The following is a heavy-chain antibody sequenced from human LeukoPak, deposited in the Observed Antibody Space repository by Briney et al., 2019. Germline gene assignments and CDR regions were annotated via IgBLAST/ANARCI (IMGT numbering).Heavy chain of an antibody. D-gene: IGHD2-2*01. CDR2: INPVDSET. Sequence: GESLKISCEGSGYTYTKSWIAWVRQMPGKGLELMGIINPVDSETRYSPSFQGQVTISADKSISTAYLQWSSLKASDTAMYYCARQGYCSSTSCYADYWGQGTLVTVSS. J-gene: IGHJ4*02. V-gene: IGHV5-51*01. CDR1: GYTYTKSW. CDR3: ARQGYCSSTSCYADY.